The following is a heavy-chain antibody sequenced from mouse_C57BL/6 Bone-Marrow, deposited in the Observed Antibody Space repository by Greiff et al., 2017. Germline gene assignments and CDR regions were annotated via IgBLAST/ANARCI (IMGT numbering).Heavy chain of an antibody. CDR3: ARSPYITTVVAPGY. Sequence: VQLQESGPELVKPGASVKISCKASGYTFTDYYINWVKQRPGLGLGWIGWIFPGSGSTYYNEKFKGKATLTVDKSSSTAYMLLSSLTSEDSAVYFCARSPYITTVVAPGYWGQGTTLTVSS. V-gene: IGHV1-75*01. J-gene: IGHJ2*01. D-gene: IGHD1-1*01. CDR1: GYTFTDYY. CDR2: IFPGSGST.